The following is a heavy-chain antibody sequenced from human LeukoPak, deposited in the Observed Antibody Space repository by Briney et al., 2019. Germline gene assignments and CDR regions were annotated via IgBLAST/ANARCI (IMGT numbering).Heavy chain of an antibody. D-gene: IGHD1-26*01. Sequence: SVKVSCKASGGTFSSYAISWVRQAPGQGLEWMGGIIPIFGTANYAQKFQGRVTITTDESTSTAYMELSSLRSEDTAVYYCARAAADRGWELQYWGQGTLVTVSS. CDR1: GGTFSSYA. J-gene: IGHJ4*02. V-gene: IGHV1-69*05. CDR3: ARAAADRGWELQY. CDR2: IIPIFGTA.